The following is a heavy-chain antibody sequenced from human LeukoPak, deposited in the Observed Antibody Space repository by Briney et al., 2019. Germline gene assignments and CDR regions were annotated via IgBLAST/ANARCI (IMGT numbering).Heavy chain of an antibody. V-gene: IGHV4-34*11. J-gene: IGHJ4*02. Sequence: PSETLSLTCAVYGGSFSGYYWSWIRQPPGKGLEWIGYIYQNGRTNYNPSLKSRVTISIDTSKNHFSLNLISVTAADTAVYFCAREDRDGNSGYAIGDWGQGTLVTVSS. CDR3: AREDRDGNSGYAIGD. D-gene: IGHD5-12*01. CDR1: GGSFSGYY. CDR2: IYQNGRT.